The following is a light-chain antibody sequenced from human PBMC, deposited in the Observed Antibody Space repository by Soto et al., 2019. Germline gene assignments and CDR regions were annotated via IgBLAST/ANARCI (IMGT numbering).Light chain of an antibody. CDR2: GSS. J-gene: IGKJ1*01. CDR1: QRFGTT. CDR3: QQYNDWPRT. Sequence: ETVMTQSPATLSVSPGEGVTLSCRAIQRFGTTLAWYQQNPGQAPRLLIYGSSTRATGISARFSGSGSGTEFSLTISSLQSEDSAVYYCQQYNDWPRTFGQGTKVEIK. V-gene: IGKV3-15*01.